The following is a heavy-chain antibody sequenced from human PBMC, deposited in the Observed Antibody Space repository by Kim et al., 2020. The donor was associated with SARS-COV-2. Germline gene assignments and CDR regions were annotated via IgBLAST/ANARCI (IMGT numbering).Heavy chain of an antibody. CDR3: TREKIDDVFGYYYYYGLDV. CDR2: IRSRGYGGTA. J-gene: IGHJ6*02. D-gene: IGHD3-10*01. V-gene: IGHV3-49*04. CDR1: GFTVGDYA. Sequence: GGSLRLSCAVSGFTVGDYAMTWVRQAPGKGLEWVGFIRSRGYGGTAEYAASVRGRFTISRDDSKSIAYLQMNSLKTEDTAVYYCTREKIDDVFGYYYYYGLDVWGHGATVPVSS.